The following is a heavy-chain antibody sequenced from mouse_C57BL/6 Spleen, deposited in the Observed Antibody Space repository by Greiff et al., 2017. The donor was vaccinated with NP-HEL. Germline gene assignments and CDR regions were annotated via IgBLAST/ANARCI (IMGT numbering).Heavy chain of an antibody. CDR1: GFTIKDDY. Sequence: VQLQQSGAELVRPGASVKLSCTASGFTIKDDYMHWVKQRPEQGLEWIGWIDPENGDTEYASKFQGKATITADTSSNTAYLQLSSLTSEDTAVYYCTTGGGTTGFDYWGQGTTLTVSS. V-gene: IGHV14-4*01. D-gene: IGHD1-1*01. CDR3: TTGGGTTGFDY. J-gene: IGHJ2*01. CDR2: IDPENGDT.